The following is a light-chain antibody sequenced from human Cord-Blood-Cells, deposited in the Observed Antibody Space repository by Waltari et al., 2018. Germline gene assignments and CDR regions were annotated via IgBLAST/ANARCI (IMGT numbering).Light chain of an antibody. Sequence: QTALTQPASVSGSPGQSLTLSCIGTSGDVGGYNYVSWYQQHPGKAPKLMIYDVSNRPSGVSNRFPGSKSGNTASLTISGLQAEDEADYYCSSYTSSSTLVFGGGTKLTVL. CDR3: SSYTSSSTLV. CDR2: DVS. J-gene: IGLJ2*01. V-gene: IGLV2-14*01. CDR1: SGDVGGYNY.